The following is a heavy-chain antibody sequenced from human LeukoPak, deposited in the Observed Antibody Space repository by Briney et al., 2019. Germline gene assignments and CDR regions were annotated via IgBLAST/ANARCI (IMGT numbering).Heavy chain of an antibody. CDR2: INHSGST. CDR1: GGSFSGYY. CDR3: ARVREDYYDGSGYRRPPAPKYFDY. D-gene: IGHD3-22*01. V-gene: IGHV4-34*01. Sequence: SETLSLTCAVYGGSFSGYYWSWIRQPPGKGLEWIGEINHSGSTNYNPSLKSRVTISVDTSKNQFSLKLSSVTAADTAVYYCARVREDYYDGSGYRRPPAPKYFDYWGQGTLVTVSS. J-gene: IGHJ4*02.